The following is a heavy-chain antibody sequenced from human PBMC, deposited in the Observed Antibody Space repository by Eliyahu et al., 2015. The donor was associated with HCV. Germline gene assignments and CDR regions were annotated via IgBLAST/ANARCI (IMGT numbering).Heavy chain of an antibody. CDR1: GFTFSNFW. CDR3: VKDLVGARDY. D-gene: IGHD1-26*01. J-gene: IGHJ4*02. V-gene: IGHV3-74*01. CDR2: INXDGRTT. Sequence: EVQVVESGGGLVQPGESLRLSCAASGFTFSNFWMHWVRQVPGKGLVWVSRINXDGRTTNYADSVKGRFTISRDNAKNTLYLQMNSLRADDTAVYYCVKDLVGARDYWGPGTLVTVSS.